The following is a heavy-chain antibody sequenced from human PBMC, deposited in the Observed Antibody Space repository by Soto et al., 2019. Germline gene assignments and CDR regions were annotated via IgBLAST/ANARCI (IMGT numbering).Heavy chain of an antibody. Sequence: QVQLVQSGAEVKKPGSSVKVSCKASGGTFSSYAISWVRQAPGHGLEWMGGIIPIFGTANYAQKFQGRVKITTHESQSTAYMELSSLRSEATAVYYCARPIAVVPAIQGDWYFDLWGRGTLVTVSS. CDR2: IIPIFGTA. CDR3: ARPIAVVPAIQGDWYFDL. D-gene: IGHD2-21*02. CDR1: GGTFSSYA. V-gene: IGHV1-69*01. J-gene: IGHJ2*01.